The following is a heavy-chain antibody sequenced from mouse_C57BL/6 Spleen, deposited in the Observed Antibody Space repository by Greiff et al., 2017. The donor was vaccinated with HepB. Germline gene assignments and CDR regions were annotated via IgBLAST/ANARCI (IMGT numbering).Heavy chain of an antibody. CDR2: ISSGSSTI. CDR3: ARSYYSNHEGFAY. D-gene: IGHD2-5*01. J-gene: IGHJ3*01. CDR1: GFTFSDYG. V-gene: IGHV5-17*01. Sequence: EVMLVESGGGLVKPGGSLKLSCAASGFTFSDYGMHWVRQAPEKGLEWVAYISSGSSTIYYADTVKGRITISRDNAKNTLFLQMTSLRSEDTAMYYCARSYYSNHEGFAYWGQGTLVTVSA.